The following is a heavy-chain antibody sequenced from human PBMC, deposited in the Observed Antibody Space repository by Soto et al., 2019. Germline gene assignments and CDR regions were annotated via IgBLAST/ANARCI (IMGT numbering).Heavy chain of an antibody. CDR1: GYTFTNYD. V-gene: IGHV1-8*01. Sequence: QVQLVQSGAEVKKPGASVKVSCKASGYTFTNYDINWVRQATGQGLEWMGWMNPNSGNTGYSQKFQGRVTVTRNTSISTAYMELSSLRSEDTAVYYCARAPSLTIFGVVIIAYYGMDVWGQGTTVTVSS. J-gene: IGHJ6*02. CDR3: ARAPSLTIFGVVIIAYYGMDV. D-gene: IGHD3-3*01. CDR2: MNPNSGNT.